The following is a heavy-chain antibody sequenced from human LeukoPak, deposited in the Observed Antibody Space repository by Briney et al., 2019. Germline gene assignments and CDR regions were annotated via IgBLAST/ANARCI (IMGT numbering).Heavy chain of an antibody. D-gene: IGHD2-21*01. CDR1: GFTFSSYA. CDR3: AKFLPTHIVVANYYFDY. J-gene: IGHJ4*02. CDR2: ISGSGGST. V-gene: IGHV3-23*01. Sequence: QSGGSLRLSYAASGFTFSSYAMSWVRQAPGKGLEWVSAISGSGGSTYYADSVKGRFTISRDNSKNTLYLQMNSLRAEDTAVYYCAKFLPTHIVVANYYFDYWGQGTLVTVSS.